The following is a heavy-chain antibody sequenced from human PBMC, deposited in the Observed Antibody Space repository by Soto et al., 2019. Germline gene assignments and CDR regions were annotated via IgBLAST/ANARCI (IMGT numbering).Heavy chain of an antibody. V-gene: IGHV1-69*13. CDR1: GGTFSSYA. D-gene: IGHD2-15*01. J-gene: IGHJ6*02. CDR3: ARSGYCSGGSCYSAYYYGMDV. CDR2: IIPIFGTA. Sequence: SVKVSCKASGGTFSSYAISWVRQAPGQGLEWMGGIIPIFGTANYAQKFQGRVTITADESTSTAYMELSSLRSEDTAVYYCARSGYCSGGSCYSAYYYGMDVWGQGTTVTVSS.